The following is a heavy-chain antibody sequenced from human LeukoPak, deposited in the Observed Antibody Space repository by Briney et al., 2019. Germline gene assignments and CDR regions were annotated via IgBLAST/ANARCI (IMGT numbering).Heavy chain of an antibody. CDR2: ISGSGRP. CDR3: ARAPTGQIDY. Sequence: GGSLRLSCTAAGFTFSDYYMTWIRQAPGKGLEWVSYISGSGRPRYADSATGRFTISRDNARNSLYLQMSSLRVEDTAVYYCARAPTGQIDYWGQGTLVTVSS. CDR1: GFTFSDYY. V-gene: IGHV3-11*01. D-gene: IGHD3-9*01. J-gene: IGHJ4*02.